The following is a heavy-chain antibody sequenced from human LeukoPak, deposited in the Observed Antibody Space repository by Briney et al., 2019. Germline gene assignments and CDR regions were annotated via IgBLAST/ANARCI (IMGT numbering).Heavy chain of an antibody. CDR1: GFTFSSYA. Sequence: GGSLRLSCAASGFTFSSYAMHWVRQAPGKGLGWVAVISYEGSNKYYADSVKGRLSISRDNSKNTRYLQMNTLRAEDTAVCYCAGDEGGSYDYWGQGTLVTVSS. V-gene: IGHV3-30-3*01. CDR3: AGDEGGSYDY. J-gene: IGHJ4*02. D-gene: IGHD1-26*01. CDR2: ISYEGSNK.